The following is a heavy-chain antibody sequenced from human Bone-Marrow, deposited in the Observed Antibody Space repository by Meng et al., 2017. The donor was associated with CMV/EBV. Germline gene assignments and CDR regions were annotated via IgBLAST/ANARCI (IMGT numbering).Heavy chain of an antibody. Sequence: SETLSLTCTVSGGSIRSYYWSWIRQPPGKGLEWIGEINHSGSTNYNPSLKSRVTISVDTSKNQFSLKLSSVTAADTAVYYCARGPSRITIFVYYYGMDVWGEETTVSVS. CDR2: INHSGST. J-gene: IGHJ6*02. CDR3: ARGPSRITIFVYYYGMDV. D-gene: IGHD3-3*01. V-gene: IGHV4-34*01. CDR1: GGSIRSYY.